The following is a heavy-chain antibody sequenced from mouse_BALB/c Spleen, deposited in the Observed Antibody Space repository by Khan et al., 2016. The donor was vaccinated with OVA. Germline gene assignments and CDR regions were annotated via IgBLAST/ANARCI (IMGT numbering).Heavy chain of an antibody. J-gene: IGHJ3*01. D-gene: IGHD2-13*01. CDR3: APVGSDYGSFVH. CDR1: GYTFTSYV. CDR2: IYPFNDAT. V-gene: IGHV1S136*01. Sequence: VQLKQSGPEVVKPGASVKMSCKASGYTFTSYVMHWVKQKPGQGLEWIGYIYPFNDATKFNEKFNGKATLTSDKSSRTAYMELSNLTSEDSAVYDGAPVGSDYGSFVHGGQGTRVTVYA.